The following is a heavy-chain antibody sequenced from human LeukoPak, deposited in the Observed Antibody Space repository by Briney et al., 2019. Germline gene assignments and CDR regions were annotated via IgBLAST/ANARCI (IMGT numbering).Heavy chain of an antibody. D-gene: IGHD1-14*01. V-gene: IGHV4-61*02. CDR2: IYTSGST. CDR3: ARDSPTNYFDY. CDR1: GGSISSGSYY. J-gene: IGHJ4*02. Sequence: SQTLSLTCTVSGGSISSGSYYWTWIRQPAGKGLEWIGRIYTSGSTNYNPSLKSRVTISADTSKNQFSLKLSSVTAADAAVYYCARDSPTNYFDYWGQGTLVTVSS.